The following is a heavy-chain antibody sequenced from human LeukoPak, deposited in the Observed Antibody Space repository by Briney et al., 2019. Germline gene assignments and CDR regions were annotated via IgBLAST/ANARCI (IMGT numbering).Heavy chain of an antibody. CDR1: GFTVSSNY. CDR2: IYSGGGT. D-gene: IGHD3-16*01. V-gene: IGHV3-53*01. CDR3: ARSDVSLSYFDP. Sequence: GGSLRLSCAASGFTVSSNYMSWVRQAPGKGLEWVSVIYSGGGTYYADSVKGRFTISRDNSKNTLYLQMNSLRAEDTAVYYCARSDVSLSYFDPWGQGTLVTVSS. J-gene: IGHJ5*02.